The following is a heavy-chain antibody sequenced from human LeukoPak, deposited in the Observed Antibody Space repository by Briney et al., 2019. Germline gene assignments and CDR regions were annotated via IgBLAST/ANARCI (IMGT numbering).Heavy chain of an antibody. V-gene: IGHV1-69*05. CDR1: GCTFSSYA. J-gene: IGHJ1*01. Sequence: SVKVSCKASGCTFSSYAISWVRQAPGQGLEWMGGIIPIFGTANYAQKFQGRVTITTDESTSTAYMELSSLRSEDTAVYYCARDRIYYDFWSGSRFFQHWGQGTLVTVYS. CDR2: IIPIFGTA. D-gene: IGHD3-3*01. CDR3: ARDRIYYDFWSGSRFFQH.